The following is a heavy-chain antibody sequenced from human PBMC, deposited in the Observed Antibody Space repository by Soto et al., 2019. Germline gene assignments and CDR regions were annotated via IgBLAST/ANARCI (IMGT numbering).Heavy chain of an antibody. J-gene: IGHJ3*02. CDR1: GFTFSSYA. CDR2: ISGSGGSS. Sequence: EVQLLESGGGLVQPGGSLRLSCAASGFTFSSYAMSWVRQAPGKGLEWVSAISGSGGSSYYADSVKGRFTISRDNSKNTLYLQMNSLRAEDTAVYYCAKDRLRIAARPRDAFDIWGQGTMVTVSS. V-gene: IGHV3-23*01. D-gene: IGHD6-6*01. CDR3: AKDRLRIAARPRDAFDI.